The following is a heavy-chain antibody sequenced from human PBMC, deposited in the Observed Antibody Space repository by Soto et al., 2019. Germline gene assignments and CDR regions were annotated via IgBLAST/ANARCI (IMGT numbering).Heavy chain of an antibody. V-gene: IGHV3-30*18. CDR1: GFSFNGYG. D-gene: IGHD2-21*02. J-gene: IGHJ4*02. Sequence: QVQLAESGGGVVQPGGSLRLSCAASGFSFNGYGMHWVRQAPGKGLEWVAFISYDGSRTYYADSVKGRFTISRDRSTNTLFLHMNSLRTEDSAIYYCAKNSRHIVVLTTFLDSWGQGDLVTVSS. CDR3: AKNSRHIVVLTTFLDS. CDR2: ISYDGSRT.